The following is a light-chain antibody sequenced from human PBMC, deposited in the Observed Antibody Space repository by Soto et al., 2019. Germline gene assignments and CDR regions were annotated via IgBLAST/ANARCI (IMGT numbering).Light chain of an antibody. J-gene: IGKJ4*01. V-gene: IGKV2-28*01. CDR3: MQALQTPLT. CDR2: LGS. CDR1: QSLLHSDGYNY. Sequence: IVMTQSPLSLPVTPGEPASISCRSSQSLLHSDGYNYLGWFLQRPGQSPQLLIYLGSSRASGVPDRFSGSGSGTDFTLKISRVEAEDVGVYYCMQALQTPLTFGGGTKVDIK.